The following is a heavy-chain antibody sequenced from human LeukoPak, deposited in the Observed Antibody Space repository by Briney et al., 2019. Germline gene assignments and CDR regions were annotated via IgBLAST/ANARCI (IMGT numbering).Heavy chain of an antibody. CDR3: AGAPDFILMYGIDY. D-gene: IGHD2-15*01. Sequence: SETLSLTCTVSGGSISSSSYYWGWIRQPPGKGLEWIGSIYYSGSTNYNPSLKSRVTISVDTSKNQFSLKLSSVTAEDTAVYYCAGAPDFILMYGIDYWGQGALVTVSS. J-gene: IGHJ4*02. CDR2: IYYSGST. V-gene: IGHV4-39*07. CDR1: GGSISSSSYY.